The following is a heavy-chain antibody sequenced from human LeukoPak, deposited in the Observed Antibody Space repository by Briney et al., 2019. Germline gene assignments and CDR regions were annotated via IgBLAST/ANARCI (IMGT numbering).Heavy chain of an antibody. V-gene: IGHV4-34*01. J-gene: IGHJ4*02. CDR3: ARPYYYDSGSYDGLYYFDY. CDR1: GGSFSGYY. Sequence: SETLSLTCAVYGGSFSGYYWSWIRQPPGKGLEWIGEINHSGSTNYNPSLKSRVTISVDTSKNQFSLKLSSVTAADTAVYYCARPYYYDSGSYDGLYYFDYWGQGTLVTVSS. CDR2: INHSGST. D-gene: IGHD3-10*01.